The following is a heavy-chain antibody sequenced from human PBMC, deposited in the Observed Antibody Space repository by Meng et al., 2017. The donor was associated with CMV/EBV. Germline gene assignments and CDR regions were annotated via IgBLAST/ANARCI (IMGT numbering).Heavy chain of an antibody. CDR2: IMPIFGTA. J-gene: IGHJ5*02. CDR1: GGTFSSYA. CDR3: ARRVTMAGNWFYP. D-gene: IGHD4/OR15-4a*01. V-gene: IGHV1-69*05. Sequence: SVQVSCKASGGTFSSYAISWVRPAPGQGLAWMGGIMPIFGTANYAQKFQGRVTITTDESTSTAYIELSSLRSEDTAVYYCARRVTMAGNWFYPWGQGTLV.